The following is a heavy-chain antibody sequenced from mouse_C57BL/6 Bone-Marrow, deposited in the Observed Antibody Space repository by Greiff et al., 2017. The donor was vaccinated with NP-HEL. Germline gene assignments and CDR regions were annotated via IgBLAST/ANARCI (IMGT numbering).Heavy chain of an antibody. J-gene: IGHJ2*01. D-gene: IGHD3-2*02. V-gene: IGHV1-22*01. CDR3: AREGAAQATDFDY. CDR1: GYTFTDYN. Sequence: VQLKESGPELVKPGASVKMSCKASGYTFTDYNMHWVKQSHGKSLEWIGYINPNNGGTSYNQKFKGKATLTVNKSSSTAYMELRSLTSEDSAVYYCAREGAAQATDFDYWGQGTTLTVSS. CDR2: INPNNGGT.